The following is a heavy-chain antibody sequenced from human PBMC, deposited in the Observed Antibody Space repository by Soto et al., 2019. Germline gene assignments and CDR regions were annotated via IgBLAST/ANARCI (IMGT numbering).Heavy chain of an antibody. V-gene: IGHV4-39*01. CDR3: ARQAFIMITFGGVIAPFDP. Sequence: PSETLSLTCTVSGGSISSSSYYWGWIRQPPGKGLEWIGSIYYSGSTYYKPSLKSRVTISVDTSKNQFSLKLSSVTAADTAVYYCARQAFIMITFGGVIAPFDPWGQGTLVTVSS. CDR1: GGSISSSSYY. J-gene: IGHJ5*02. D-gene: IGHD3-16*02. CDR2: IYYSGST.